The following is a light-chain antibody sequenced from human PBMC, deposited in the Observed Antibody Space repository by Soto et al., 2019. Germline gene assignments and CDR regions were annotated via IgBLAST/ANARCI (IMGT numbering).Light chain of an antibody. Sequence: DIQMTQSPSTLSASVGDRVTITCRASQSINNWLAWYQQKPGKAPKLLIYEASSLISGVPSRFSGSGSGTEFTLTISSLQPYDFADYYCQQYDSDSSTFGQGTKLDI. J-gene: IGKJ2*01. V-gene: IGKV1-5*03. CDR1: QSINNW. CDR2: EAS. CDR3: QQYDSDSST.